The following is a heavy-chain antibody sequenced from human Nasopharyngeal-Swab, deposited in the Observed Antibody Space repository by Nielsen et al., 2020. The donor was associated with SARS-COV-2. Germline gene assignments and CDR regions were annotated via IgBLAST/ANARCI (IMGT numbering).Heavy chain of an antibody. V-gene: IGHV3-30*02. J-gene: IGHJ6*02. CDR2: IRYDGSNK. Sequence: WIRQPPGKGLEWVAFIRYDGSNKYYADSVKGRFTISRDNSKNTLYLQMNSLRAEDTAVYYCAGDGLDYDFWSAYFMDVWGQGTTVTVSS. CDR3: AGDGLDYDFWSAYFMDV. D-gene: IGHD3-3*01.